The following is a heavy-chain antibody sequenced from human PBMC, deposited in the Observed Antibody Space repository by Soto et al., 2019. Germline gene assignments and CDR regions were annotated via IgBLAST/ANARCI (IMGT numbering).Heavy chain of an antibody. D-gene: IGHD5-12*01. CDR1: GFTIATNY. CDR3: ARDFNWLDY. V-gene: IGHV3-53*01. J-gene: IGHJ4*02. Sequence: EVQLVESGGGLIQPGGSLRLSCAASGFTIATNYLTWVRQSPGKGLEWVSVIYSSGSAYYADSVKGRFTISRDNSKNTVYLQMTSLRAEDTAVYYCARDFNWLDYWGQGTLVTVSS. CDR2: IYSSGSA.